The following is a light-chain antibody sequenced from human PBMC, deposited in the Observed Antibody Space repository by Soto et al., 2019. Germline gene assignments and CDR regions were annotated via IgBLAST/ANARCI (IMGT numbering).Light chain of an antibody. V-gene: IGKV3-15*01. CDR2: GAS. CDR1: QSINNN. CDR3: QQYNNWPWT. Sequence: EIVMTQSPATLPVSPGERATLSCRASQSINNNLAWYQQKPGQAPRLLIHGASTRATGIPARISGSGSGTEFTLTISSLQSEDFAVYYCQQYNNWPWTFGQGTKV. J-gene: IGKJ1*01.